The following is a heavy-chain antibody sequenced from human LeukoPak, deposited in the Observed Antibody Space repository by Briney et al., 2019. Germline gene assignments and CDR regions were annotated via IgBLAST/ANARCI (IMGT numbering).Heavy chain of an antibody. CDR1: GFTVSSNY. V-gene: IGHV3-66*02. CDR2: MYSGGST. Sequence: GGSLRLSCAASGFTVSSNYMSWVRQAPGKGLEWVSVMYSGGSTYYADSVKGRFTISRDNSRNTLYLQMNSLRAEDTAVYYCARAPWDVWGKGTTVTVSS. J-gene: IGHJ6*04. CDR3: ARAPWDV.